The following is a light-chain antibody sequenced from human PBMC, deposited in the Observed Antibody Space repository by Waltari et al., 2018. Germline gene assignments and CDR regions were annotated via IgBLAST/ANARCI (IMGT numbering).Light chain of an antibody. Sequence: QSALTQPPSASGSPGQSVTISCPGPSTDVGGYDYVSCYQQHPDKAPKLMIYEVTKRPSVVPDRFSGSKSGNTASLTVSGLQAEDEADYYCSSYAGSNLWVFGGGTKLTVL. V-gene: IGLV2-8*01. CDR2: EVT. CDR3: SSYAGSNLWV. J-gene: IGLJ3*02. CDR1: STDVGGYDY.